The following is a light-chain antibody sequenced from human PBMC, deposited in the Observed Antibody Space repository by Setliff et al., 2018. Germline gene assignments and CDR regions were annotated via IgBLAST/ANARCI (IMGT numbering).Light chain of an antibody. Sequence: QSVLTQPASVSGPLGQSITISCIGTSSDIGGTNYVSWYQQFPGEAPQLIIYAASDRPSGVSHRFSGSKSGNTASLTISGLQAEDEADYYCCSYTNRATYVFGTGTKGTVL. CDR2: AAS. J-gene: IGLJ1*01. CDR3: CSYTNRATYV. V-gene: IGLV2-14*03. CDR1: SSDIGGTNY.